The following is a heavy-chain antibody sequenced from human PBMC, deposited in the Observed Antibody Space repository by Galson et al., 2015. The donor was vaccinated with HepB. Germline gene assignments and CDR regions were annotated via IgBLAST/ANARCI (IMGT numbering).Heavy chain of an antibody. CDR2: IWYDGSKQ. J-gene: IGHJ4*02. V-gene: IGHV3-33*01. Sequence: SLRLSCAASGFTFSRHGMHWVRQAPGKGLEWVALIWYDGSKQYYGDSVKGRFTISRDNAKTTLYLQMNSLRVEDTAVYYCTREDPTVAVAVLDYWGQGTLLAVSS. CDR1: GFTFSRHG. CDR3: TREDPTVAVAVLDY. D-gene: IGHD4-11*01.